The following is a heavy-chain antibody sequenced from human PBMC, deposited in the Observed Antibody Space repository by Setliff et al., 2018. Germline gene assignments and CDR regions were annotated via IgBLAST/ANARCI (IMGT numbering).Heavy chain of an antibody. Sequence: LSLTCTVSGGSINSYYWSWIRQPAGKGLEWIGRMYTSETTNYNPSLKSRVTMSVDTSKNQFSLKLCSVTAADMAVYYCAREQWLDPPGYYYMDVWAKGTTVTVSS. CDR1: GGSINSYY. V-gene: IGHV4-4*07. J-gene: IGHJ6*03. CDR3: AREQWLDPPGYYYMDV. D-gene: IGHD6-19*01. CDR2: MYTSETT.